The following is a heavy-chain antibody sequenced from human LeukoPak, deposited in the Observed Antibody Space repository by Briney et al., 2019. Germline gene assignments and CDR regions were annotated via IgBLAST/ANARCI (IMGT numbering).Heavy chain of an antibody. Sequence: SVKVSCKASGGTFSRYAISWVRQAPGQGLEWMGGIIPIFGTANYAQKFQGRVTITADESTSTAYMEVSSLRSEDTAVYYCARAYSGYDFFDYWGQGILVTVS. CDR2: IIPIFGTA. CDR1: GGTFSRYA. J-gene: IGHJ4*02. D-gene: IGHD5-12*01. V-gene: IGHV1-69*01. CDR3: ARAYSGYDFFDY.